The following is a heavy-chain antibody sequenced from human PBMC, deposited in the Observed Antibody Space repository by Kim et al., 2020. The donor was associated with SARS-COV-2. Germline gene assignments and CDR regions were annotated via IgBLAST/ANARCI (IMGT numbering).Heavy chain of an antibody. CDR1: GFSFDDYG. CDR2: INWSGGST. CDR3: ARGFYQGPFDY. J-gene: IGHJ4*02. V-gene: IGHV3-20*01. Sequence: GGSLRLSCTAAAGFSFDDYGMRWVRQSPGKGLEWVSGINWSGGSTGYADSVKGRFTISRDNAKKSLYLQMNSVRAEDTAFYHCARGFYQGPFDYWGQGILVTVSS.